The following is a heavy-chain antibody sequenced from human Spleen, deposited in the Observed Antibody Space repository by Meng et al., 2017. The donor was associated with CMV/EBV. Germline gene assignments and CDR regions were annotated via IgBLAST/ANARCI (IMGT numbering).Heavy chain of an antibody. CDR1: GYSFTSYW. J-gene: IGHJ4*02. Sequence: GESLKISCRGSGYSFTSYWIGWVRQMPGKGLEWTGIIYPGDSDTRYSPSFQGQVTISADKSISTAYLQWSTLKASDTAMYYCARPKEAAAKLDYWGQGTLVTVSS. V-gene: IGHV5-51*01. CDR3: ARPKEAAAKLDY. CDR2: IYPGDSDT. D-gene: IGHD6-13*01.